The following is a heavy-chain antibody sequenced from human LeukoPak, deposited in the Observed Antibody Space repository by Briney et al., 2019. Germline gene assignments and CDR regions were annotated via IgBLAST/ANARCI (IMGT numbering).Heavy chain of an antibody. J-gene: IGHJ4*02. D-gene: IGHD3-22*01. Sequence: GGSLRLSCAASGFTFSNAWRSWVRQAPGKGLEWVGRIKSKTDGGTTDYPAPVKGRFTISRDDSKNTLYLQMNSLKTEDTAVYYCTTGVRYYDSSGYYSVFDYWGQGTLVTVSS. V-gene: IGHV3-15*01. CDR3: TTGVRYYDSSGYYSVFDY. CDR1: GFTFSNAW. CDR2: IKSKTDGGTT.